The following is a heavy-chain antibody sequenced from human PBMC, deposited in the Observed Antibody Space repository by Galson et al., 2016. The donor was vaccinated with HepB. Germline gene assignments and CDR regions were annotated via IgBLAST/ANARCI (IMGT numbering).Heavy chain of an antibody. V-gene: IGHV3-21*01. CDR3: ARPLVRGSYFPSAF. CDR2: ISGSSGSI. D-gene: IGHD3-16*01. CDR1: GFTFSSYS. J-gene: IGHJ4*02. Sequence: SLRLSCAASGFTFSSYSMNWVRQAPGKGLEWVSSISGSSGSIYYADSVKGRFTISRDNAKNSLFLLTNSLRAEDTAVYYCARPLVRGSYFPSAFWGQGTLVTVSS.